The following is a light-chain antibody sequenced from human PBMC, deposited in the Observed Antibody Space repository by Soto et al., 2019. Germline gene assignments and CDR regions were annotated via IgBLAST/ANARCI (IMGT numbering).Light chain of an antibody. CDR3: QLYGSSPLYS. V-gene: IGKV3-20*01. J-gene: IGKJ2*01. CDR1: QTVSSTY. Sequence: EIVLTQSPGTLSLSPGEGATLSCRASQTVSSTYLAWYQQKRGQAPWLLIYGTSSRATGIPDRFSGSGSGTDFTLTISRLEPDEFAVYHCQLYGSSPLYSWAQGTELEIK. CDR2: GTS.